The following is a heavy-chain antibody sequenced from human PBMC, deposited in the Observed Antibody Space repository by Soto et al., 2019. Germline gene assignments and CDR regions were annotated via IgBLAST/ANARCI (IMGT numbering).Heavy chain of an antibody. CDR3: ARDKRVPAATEWATKDGMDV. CDR1: GYTFTSYG. CDR2: ISAYNGNT. V-gene: IGHV1-18*01. J-gene: IGHJ6*02. Sequence: ASVKVCCKASGYTFTSYGISWVRQAPGQGLEWMGWISAYNGNTNYAQKLQGRVTMTTDTSTSTAYMELRSLRSDDTAVYYCARDKRVPAATEWATKDGMDVWGQGTTVTVSS. D-gene: IGHD2-2*01.